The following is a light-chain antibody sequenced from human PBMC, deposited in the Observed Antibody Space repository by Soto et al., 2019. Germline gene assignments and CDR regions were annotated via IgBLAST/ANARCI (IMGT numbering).Light chain of an antibody. Sequence: ELTQSPVSLSLSPGERASLSYSARHGFRGLLAWYQQKPGQAPRLLIYDAYNRATGIPPRFSGSGSGTDFTLTISRLEPEDSAVYYCQQRRRSPITFGQGTRLE. CDR2: DAY. CDR1: HGFRGL. V-gene: IGKV3D-11*01. J-gene: IGKJ5*01. CDR3: QQRRRSPIT.